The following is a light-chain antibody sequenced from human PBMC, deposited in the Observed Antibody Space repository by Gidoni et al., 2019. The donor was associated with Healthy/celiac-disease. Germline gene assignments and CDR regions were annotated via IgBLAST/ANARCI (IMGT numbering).Light chain of an antibody. Sequence: IPIPPSPFSLSASVGDRVTITCQASQDISNYLNWYQQKPGKAPKLLIYDASNLETGVPSRFSGSGSGTDFTFTISSLQPEDIATYYCQQYDNLPLTFGGGTKVEIK. CDR3: QQYDNLPLT. V-gene: IGKV1-33*01. CDR2: DAS. CDR1: QDISNY. J-gene: IGKJ4*01.